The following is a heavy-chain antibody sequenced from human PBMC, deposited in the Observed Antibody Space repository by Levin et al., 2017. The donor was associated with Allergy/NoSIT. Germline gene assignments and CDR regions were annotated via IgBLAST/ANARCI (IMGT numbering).Heavy chain of an antibody. V-gene: IGHV3-23*01. CDR3: AKDGENYFGVNSYDY. Sequence: GGSLRLSCAASGFTFSAYAMSWVRQAPGKGLEWVSALSGDGASTYYADSVKGRFTISRDNSKNTPYLQMNSLRAEDTAVDYCAKDGENYFGVNSYDYWGQGTLVTVSS. CDR1: GFTFSAYA. CDR2: LSGDGAST. D-gene: IGHD4/OR15-4a*01. J-gene: IGHJ4*02.